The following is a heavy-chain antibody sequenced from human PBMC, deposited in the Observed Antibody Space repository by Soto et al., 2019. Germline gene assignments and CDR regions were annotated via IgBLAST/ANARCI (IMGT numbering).Heavy chain of an antibody. V-gene: IGHV5-51*01. CDR1: GYSFTSYW. D-gene: IGHD2-2*01. CDR2: IYPSDSDT. J-gene: IGHJ1*01. Sequence: GESLKISCKGSGYSFTSYWIGWVRQMPGKGLEWMGIIYPSDSDTKYSPSFQGQVTISADKSISTAYLQWSGLKASDTAMYYCVGDAGNPYSSTYAYCGSWGQGSLVGVAS. CDR3: VGDAGNPYSSTYAYCGS.